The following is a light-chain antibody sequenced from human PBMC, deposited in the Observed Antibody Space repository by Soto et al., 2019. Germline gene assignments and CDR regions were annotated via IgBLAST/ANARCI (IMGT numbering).Light chain of an antibody. J-gene: IGLJ2*01. V-gene: IGLV1-44*01. CDR1: SSNIGSNT. CDR3: AAWDDSLNGPV. CDR2: SNN. Sequence: QSVLTQPTSASGSPGQRVTISCSGSSSNIGSNTVNWYQQLPGTAPKLLIYSNNQRPSGVPDRFSGSKSGTSASLAISGLQSEDEADYYCAAWDDSLNGPVFGGGTKLTL.